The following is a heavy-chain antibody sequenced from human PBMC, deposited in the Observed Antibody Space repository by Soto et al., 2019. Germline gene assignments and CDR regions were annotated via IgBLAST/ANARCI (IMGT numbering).Heavy chain of an antibody. CDR2: ITGNGAST. V-gene: IGHV3-23*01. J-gene: IGHJ4*02. CDR1: GFTFSSSA. D-gene: IGHD1-7*01. Sequence: PGGSLRLSCAASGFTFSSSAMSWVRQAPGRGLEWVSSITGNGASTYYADSIEGRFTISRDNSKNSLYLQMNSLRAEDTAVYYCAKAWIPGTINYWGQGTLVTVSS. CDR3: AKAWIPGTINY.